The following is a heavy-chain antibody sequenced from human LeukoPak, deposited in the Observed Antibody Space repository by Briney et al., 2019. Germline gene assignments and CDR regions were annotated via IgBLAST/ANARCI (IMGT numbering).Heavy chain of an antibody. Sequence: GGSLRLSCAASGFTFSDYYMSWIRQAPGKGLEWVSYISSSGSTIYYADSVKGRFTISRDNAKNSLYLQMNSLRAEDTAVYYCARDRAVWEQWLARNDYWGQGTLVTVSS. CDR2: ISSSGSTI. V-gene: IGHV3-11*01. CDR3: ARDRAVWEQWLARNDY. CDR1: GFTFSDYY. J-gene: IGHJ4*02. D-gene: IGHD6-19*01.